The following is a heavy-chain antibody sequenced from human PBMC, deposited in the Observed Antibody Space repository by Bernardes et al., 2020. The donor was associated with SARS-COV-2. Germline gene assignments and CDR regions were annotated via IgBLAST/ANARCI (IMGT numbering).Heavy chain of an antibody. CDR2: IYYTGNT. J-gene: IGHJ4*02. CDR1: GNSVSSRSYY. D-gene: IGHD2-15*01. V-gene: IGHV4-39*01. CDR3: ANYRGGTTLDY. Sequence: ETLSLTCAVSGNSVSSRSYYWGWIRQPPGKGLEWIGSIYYTGNTQYNPSLKSRVTISLDTSKSQFSLKVSSVTAADTAVYFCANYRGGTTLDYWGQGTLVTVSS.